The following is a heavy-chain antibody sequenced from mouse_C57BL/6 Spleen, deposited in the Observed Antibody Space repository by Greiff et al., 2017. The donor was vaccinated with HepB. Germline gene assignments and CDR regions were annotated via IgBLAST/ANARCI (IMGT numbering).Heavy chain of an antibody. J-gene: IGHJ4*01. CDR2: IWRGGST. Sequence: QVQLQQSGPGLVQPSQSLSITCTVSGFSLTSYGVHWVRQSPGKGLEWLGVIWRGGSTDYNAAFMSRLSITKDNSKSQVFFKMNSLQADDTAIYYCAKKEGYYGSRGAMDYWGQGTSVTVSS. V-gene: IGHV2-5*01. CDR3: AKKEGYYGSRGAMDY. D-gene: IGHD1-1*01. CDR1: GFSLTSYG.